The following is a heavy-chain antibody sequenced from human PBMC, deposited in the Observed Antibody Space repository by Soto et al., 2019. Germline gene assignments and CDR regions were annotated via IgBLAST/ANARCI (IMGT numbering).Heavy chain of an antibody. D-gene: IGHD2-2*01. Sequence: GGSLRLSCAASVFTFSSYAMHWVRQAPGKGLEWVAVISYDGSNKYYADSVKGRFTISRDNSKNTLYLQMNSLRAEDTAVYYCARDRSLSDYALVHWGQGTLVTVSS. CDR3: ARDRSLSDYALVH. V-gene: IGHV3-30-3*01. CDR1: VFTFSSYA. J-gene: IGHJ1*01. CDR2: ISYDGSNK.